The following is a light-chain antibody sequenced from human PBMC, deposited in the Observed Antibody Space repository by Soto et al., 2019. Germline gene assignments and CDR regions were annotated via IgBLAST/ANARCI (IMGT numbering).Light chain of an antibody. J-gene: IGKJ5*01. Sequence: EIVFTQSPATLSLSPGERATLSCRASQSVSSSSLAWYQQKRGQAPRLLIHDASSRATGIPDRFSGSGSGTEFTLTISSLQPEDFASYYCQKLDTFPLTFGQGTRLEIK. CDR2: DAS. CDR1: QSVSSSS. V-gene: IGKV3D-20*02. CDR3: QKLDTFPLT.